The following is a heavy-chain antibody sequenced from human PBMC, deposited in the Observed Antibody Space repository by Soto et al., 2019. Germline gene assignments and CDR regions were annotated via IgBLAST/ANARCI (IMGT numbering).Heavy chain of an antibody. D-gene: IGHD6-19*01. CDR2: IYWDDDK. CDR1: GFPLSTSGVG. J-gene: IGHJ4*02. Sequence: SGPTLVNPTQTLTLTCTFSGFPLSTSGVGVGWIRQPPGKALEWLALIYWDDDKRYSPSLKSRLTITKDTSKSQVVLTMTNMDPVDTATYYCAHFYSRGWYPGPFDYWGLGTLVTVSS. CDR3: AHFYSRGWYPGPFDY. V-gene: IGHV2-5*02.